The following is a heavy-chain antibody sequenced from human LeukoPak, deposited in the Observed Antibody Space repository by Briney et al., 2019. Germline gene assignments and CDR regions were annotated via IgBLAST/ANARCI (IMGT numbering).Heavy chain of an antibody. D-gene: IGHD1-26*01. CDR2: IYYSGST. J-gene: IGHJ4*02. V-gene: IGHV4-59*01. Sequence: SETLSLTCTVSGGSISSYYWTWIRQPPGKGLEWIGYIYYSGSTNYNPSLKSRVTISVDTSKNQFSLKLTSVTAADTAVYYCARHPELRPFDYWGQGTLVTVSS. CDR3: ARHPELRPFDY. CDR1: GGSISSYY.